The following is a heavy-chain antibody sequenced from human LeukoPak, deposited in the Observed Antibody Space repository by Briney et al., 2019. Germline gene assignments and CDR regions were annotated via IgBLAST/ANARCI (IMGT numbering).Heavy chain of an antibody. CDR3: ARTLEWLSSSSDP. J-gene: IGHJ5*02. CDR2: IYPGDSGT. Sequence: GESLKISCKGSGYSFTSYWIGWVRQMPGKGLEWMGIIYPGDSGTRYSPSFQGQVTISADKSISTAYLQWSSLKASDTAMYYCARTLEWLSSSSDPWGQGTLVTVSS. CDR1: GYSFTSYW. D-gene: IGHD3-3*01. V-gene: IGHV5-51*01.